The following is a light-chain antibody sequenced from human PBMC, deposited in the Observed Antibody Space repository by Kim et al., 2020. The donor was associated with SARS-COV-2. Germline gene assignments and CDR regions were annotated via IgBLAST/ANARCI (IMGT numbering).Light chain of an antibody. CDR3: CSYAGSSTFVV. J-gene: IGLJ2*01. CDR2: EVS. CDR1: SSDVGNYNL. Sequence: QSALTQPASVSGSPGQSITISCTGTSSDVGNYNLVSWYRQRPGKAPKLIIFEVSKRPSGVSDRFSGPKSGDTASLTISGLQAEDEGDYYCCSYAGSSTFVVFGGGTQLTVL. V-gene: IGLV2-23*02.